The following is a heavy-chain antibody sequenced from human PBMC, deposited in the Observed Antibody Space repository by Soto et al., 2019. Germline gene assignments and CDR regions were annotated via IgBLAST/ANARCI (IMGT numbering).Heavy chain of an antibody. D-gene: IGHD3-22*01. CDR2: ISSSSSYI. CDR1: GFTFSSYS. J-gene: IGHJ4*02. V-gene: IGHV3-21*01. CDR3: ARIPGPYYYDSSGYKPDY. Sequence: GGSLRLSCAASGFTFSSYSMNWVRRAPGKGLEWVSSISSSSSYIYYADSVKGRFTISRDNAKNSLYLQMNSLRAEDTAVYYCARIPGPYYYDSSGYKPDYWGQGTLVTVSS.